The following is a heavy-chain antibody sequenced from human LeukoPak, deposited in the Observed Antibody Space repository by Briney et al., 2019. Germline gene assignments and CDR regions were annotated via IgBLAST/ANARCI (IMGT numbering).Heavy chain of an antibody. V-gene: IGHV4-30-4*08. CDR3: ARDSGRCAFDI. CDR1: GGSISSGDYY. Sequence: SETLSLTCTVSGGSISSGDYYWSWIRQPPGKGLEWIGYIYYSGSTYYNPSLKSRVTISVDTSKNQFSLKLSSVTAADTAVYYCARDSGRCAFDIWGQGTMVTVSS. D-gene: IGHD5-12*01. CDR2: IYYSGST. J-gene: IGHJ3*02.